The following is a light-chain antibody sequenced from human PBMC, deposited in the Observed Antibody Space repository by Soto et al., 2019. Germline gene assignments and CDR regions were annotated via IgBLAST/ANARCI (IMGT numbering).Light chain of an antibody. CDR1: SSNIGSHT. Sequence: QSVLTQPPSASGTPGQTIAISCSGGSSNIGSHTVNWYQQLPGTAPRLLIYSNTQRPSGVPDRFSGSKSGTSASLAISGLQSEYEGDYYCCSYAGSSTLVFGGGTQLTVL. CDR3: CSYAGSSTLV. V-gene: IGLV1-44*01. CDR2: SNT. J-gene: IGLJ2*01.